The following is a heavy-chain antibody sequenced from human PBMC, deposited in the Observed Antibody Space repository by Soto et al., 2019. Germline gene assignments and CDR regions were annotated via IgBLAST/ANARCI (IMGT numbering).Heavy chain of an antibody. D-gene: IGHD3-10*01. Sequence: PSETLSLTCTVSGGSISSGDYYWSWIRQPPGKGLEWIGYIYYSGSTYYNPSLKSRVTISVDTSKNQFSLKLSSVTAADTAVYYCARDPDYYGSGSAPFDIWGQGTMVTVS. CDR1: GGSISSGDYY. V-gene: IGHV4-30-4*01. CDR3: ARDPDYYGSGSAPFDI. J-gene: IGHJ3*02. CDR2: IYYSGST.